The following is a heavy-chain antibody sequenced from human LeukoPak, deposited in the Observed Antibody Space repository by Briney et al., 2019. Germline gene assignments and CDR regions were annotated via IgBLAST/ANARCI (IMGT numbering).Heavy chain of an antibody. J-gene: IGHJ4*02. CDR1: GFTFSSYG. D-gene: IGHD3-10*01. Sequence: GGSLRLSWAASGFTFSSYGMHWVRQAPGKGLXXXAVIPYDGSKKXXXXXXXGRFTISRDNYKNTLYLQMNSLRAEDTAVYYCAKDRLGGDDYFDYWGQGTLVTVSS. CDR3: AKDRLGGDDYFDY. CDR2: IPYDGSKK. V-gene: IGHV3-30*18.